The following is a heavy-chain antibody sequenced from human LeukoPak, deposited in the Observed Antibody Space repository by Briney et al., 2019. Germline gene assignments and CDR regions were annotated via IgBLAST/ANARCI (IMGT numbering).Heavy chain of an antibody. V-gene: IGHV4-4*07. CDR1: GGSISNYY. CDR2: ISNSGST. CDR3: AREAGASSFRPLDC. J-gene: IGHJ4*02. D-gene: IGHD1-26*01. Sequence: SETLSLTCTVSGGSISNYYWSWIRQPAGKGLGWIGRISNSGSTNYNLVHKSRVTMSVDTSKNQFSVRLSSVTAADTAMYYCAREAGASSFRPLDCWGQGVLVSVSS.